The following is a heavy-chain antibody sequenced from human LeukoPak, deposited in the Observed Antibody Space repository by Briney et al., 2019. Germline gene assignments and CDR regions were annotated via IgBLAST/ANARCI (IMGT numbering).Heavy chain of an antibody. Sequence: SVKVSCKASGGTFSSYAIGWVRQAPGQGLEWMGGIIPIFGTANYAQKFQGRVTITADESTSTAYMELSSLRSEDTAVYYCAVPGDIVVVPAAQWTFDYWGQGTLVTVSS. J-gene: IGHJ4*02. CDR3: AVPGDIVVVPAAQWTFDY. V-gene: IGHV1-69*13. D-gene: IGHD2-2*01. CDR2: IIPIFGTA. CDR1: GGTFSSYA.